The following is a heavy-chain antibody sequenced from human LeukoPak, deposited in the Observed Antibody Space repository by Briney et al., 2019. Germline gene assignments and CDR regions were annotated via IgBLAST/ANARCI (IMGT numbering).Heavy chain of an antibody. CDR3: ARDRYCTTTRCSDY. CDR1: GFTFSNYW. CDR2: ISTDGSST. D-gene: IGHD2-2*01. Sequence: GSLRLSCAASGFTFSNYWMHWVRQAPGQGLVWVSRISTDGSSTTYADSVKGRFTISRDNTKNALYLEMNSLRAEDTAVYYCARDRYCTTTRCSDYWGQGTLVTVSS. V-gene: IGHV3-74*03. J-gene: IGHJ4*02.